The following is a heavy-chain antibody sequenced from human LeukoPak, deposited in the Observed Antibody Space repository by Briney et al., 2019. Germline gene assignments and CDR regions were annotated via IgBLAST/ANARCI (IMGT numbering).Heavy chain of an antibody. CDR2: ISGSGGGT. J-gene: IGHJ4*02. V-gene: IGHV3-23*01. D-gene: IGHD6-13*01. CDR1: GFTFSTYG. Sequence: GGSLRLSCAASGFTFSTYGMSWVRQAPGKGLEWVSAISGSGGGTYFADSVKGRFTISRDNSKNTLFLQMDSLRADDMAVYYCAKHSSSWHYFDYWGQGTLVTVSS. CDR3: AKHSSSWHYFDY.